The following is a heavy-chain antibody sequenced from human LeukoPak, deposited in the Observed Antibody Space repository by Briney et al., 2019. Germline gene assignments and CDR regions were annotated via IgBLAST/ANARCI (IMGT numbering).Heavy chain of an antibody. Sequence: PSETLSLTCTVSGGSISSSNYYWGWIRQPPGKGLEWIGSIYYSGSTYYSPSLKSRVTISVDTSKNQFSLKLSSVTAADTAVYYCARESARFWKNNWFDPWGQGTLVTVSS. CDR3: ARESARFWKNNWFDP. CDR2: IYYSGST. CDR1: GGSISSSNYY. D-gene: IGHD3-3*01. J-gene: IGHJ5*02. V-gene: IGHV4-39*07.